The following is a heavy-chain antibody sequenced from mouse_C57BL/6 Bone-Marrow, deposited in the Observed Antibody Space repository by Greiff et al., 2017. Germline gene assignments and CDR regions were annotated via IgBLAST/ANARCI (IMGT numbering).Heavy chain of an antibody. V-gene: IGHV1-82*01. D-gene: IGHD2-5*01. J-gene: IGHJ4*01. Sequence: QVQLKESGPELVKPGASVKLSCKASGYAFCSSWMNWVKQRPGKGLEWIGRIYPGHGDTTNNGKFKGKATLTADKSSSTAYMQISSLTSEDSAVYLCARRCSNYEGAAMDYWGQGTSVTVAA. CDR3: ARRCSNYEGAAMDY. CDR2: IYPGHGDT. CDR1: GYAFCSSW.